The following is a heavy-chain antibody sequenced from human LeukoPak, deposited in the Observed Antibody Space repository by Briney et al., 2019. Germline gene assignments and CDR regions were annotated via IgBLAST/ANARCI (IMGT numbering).Heavy chain of an antibody. J-gene: IGHJ4*02. CDR2: VYYSGKT. V-gene: IGHV4-39*07. Sequence: SETLSLTCTVSGGSISRSYYYWGWIRQPPGKGLEWVGSVYYSGKTFYSPSLESRVTISVDTSKNQFSLKLSSVNAADTAVYYCARGRRDGYMLLWEDYWGQGTLVTVSS. CDR3: ARGRRDGYMLLWEDY. CDR1: GGSISRSYYY. D-gene: IGHD5-24*01.